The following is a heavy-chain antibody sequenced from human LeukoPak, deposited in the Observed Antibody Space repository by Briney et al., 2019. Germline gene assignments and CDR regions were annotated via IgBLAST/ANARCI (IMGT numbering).Heavy chain of an antibody. J-gene: IGHJ5*02. Sequence: PSETLSLTCTVSGGSIRSYYWSWIRQPAGKGLEWIGRIYTSGSTNYNPSLKSRVTMSVDTSKNQFSLKLSSVTAADTAVYYCARDRGRYSSSWSNWFDPWGQGTLVTVSS. V-gene: IGHV4-4*07. CDR1: GGSIRSYY. D-gene: IGHD6-13*01. CDR3: ARDRGRYSSSWSNWFDP. CDR2: IYTSGST.